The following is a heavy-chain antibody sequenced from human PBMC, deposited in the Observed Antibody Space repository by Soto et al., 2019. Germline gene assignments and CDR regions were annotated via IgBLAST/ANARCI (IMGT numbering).Heavy chain of an antibody. CDR3: ARHVVTAIVRGFDY. Sequence: GEALKTSWKGSGYSFTSYWIGLVRQMPGKGLEWMGIIYPGDSDTRYSPSFQGQVTISADKSISTAYLQWSSLKASDTAMYYCARHVVTAIVRGFDYWGQGTLVTVSS. J-gene: IGHJ4*02. D-gene: IGHD5-18*01. CDR2: IYPGDSDT. V-gene: IGHV5-51*01. CDR1: GYSFTSYW.